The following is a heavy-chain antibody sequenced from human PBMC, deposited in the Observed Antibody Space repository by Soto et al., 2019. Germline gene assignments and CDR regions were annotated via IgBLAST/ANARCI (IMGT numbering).Heavy chain of an antibody. J-gene: IGHJ5*02. CDR2: IDWDDDK. D-gene: IGHD6-13*01. CDR3: AWTSGYSVPVGWFDP. Sequence: SGPTLVNPTQTLTLTCTFSGFSLSTSGMCVSWIRQPPGKALEWLALIDWDDDKYYSTSLKTRLTISKDTSKNQVVLTMTNMDPVDTATYYCAWTSGYSVPVGWFDPWGQGTLVTVSS. CDR1: GFSLSTSGMC. V-gene: IGHV2-70*01.